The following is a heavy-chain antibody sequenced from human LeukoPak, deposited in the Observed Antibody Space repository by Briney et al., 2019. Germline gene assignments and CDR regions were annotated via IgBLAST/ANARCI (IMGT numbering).Heavy chain of an antibody. Sequence: PGGSLRLSCAASGFTFSSYGMHWVRQAPGKGLEWVAVISYDGSNKYYADSVKGRFTISRDNSKNTLYLQMNSLRGEDTAVYYCAKAVAAGGYHFYGMDVWGQGTTVTVSS. J-gene: IGHJ6*02. CDR3: AKAVAAGGYHFYGMDV. CDR1: GFTFSSYG. V-gene: IGHV3-30*18. CDR2: ISYDGSNK. D-gene: IGHD6-13*01.